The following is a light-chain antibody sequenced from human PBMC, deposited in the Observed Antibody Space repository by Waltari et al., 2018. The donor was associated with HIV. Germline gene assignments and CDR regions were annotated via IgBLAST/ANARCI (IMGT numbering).Light chain of an antibody. Sequence: EIVLTQSPATLSVSPGERATLSCRTSQSVGSNLAWYQHKPGQAPRLLISGASTRATGIPARFSGGGSGTEFTLTISSLQSEDFAVYYCQQYNNWPPWTFGQGTKVEIK. CDR1: QSVGSN. V-gene: IGKV3-15*01. J-gene: IGKJ1*01. CDR3: QQYNNWPPWT. CDR2: GAS.